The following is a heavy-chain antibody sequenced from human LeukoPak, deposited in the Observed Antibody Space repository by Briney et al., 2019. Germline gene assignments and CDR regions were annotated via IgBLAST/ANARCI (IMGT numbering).Heavy chain of an antibody. CDR1: GGSISSYY. D-gene: IGHD3-10*01. V-gene: IGHV4-59*01. J-gene: IGHJ3*02. CDR3: ARAPITNDAFDI. CDR2: IYYSGST. Sequence: SETLSLTCIVSGGSISSYYWSWIRQPPGKGLEWIGYIYYSGSTNYNPSLKSRVTISVDTSKNQFSLKLSSVTAADTAVYYCARAPITNDAFDIWGQGTMVTVSS.